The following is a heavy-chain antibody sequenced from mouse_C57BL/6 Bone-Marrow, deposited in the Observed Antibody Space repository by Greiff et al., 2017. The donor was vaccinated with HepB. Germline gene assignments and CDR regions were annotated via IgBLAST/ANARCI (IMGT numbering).Heavy chain of an antibody. CDR3: TTGLWSYFDY. D-gene: IGHD1-1*02. J-gene: IGHJ2*01. CDR2: IDPENGDT. V-gene: IGHV14-4*01. Sequence: EVQLQQSGAELVRPGASVKLSCTASGFNIKDDYMHWVKQRPEQGLEWIGWIDPENGDTEYASKFQGKATITADTSSNTAYLQLSSLTSEDTAVYYCTTGLWSYFDYWGQGTTLTVSS. CDR1: GFNIKDDY.